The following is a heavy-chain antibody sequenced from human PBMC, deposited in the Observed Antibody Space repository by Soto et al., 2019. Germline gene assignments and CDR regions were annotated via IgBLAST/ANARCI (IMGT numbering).Heavy chain of an antibody. D-gene: IGHD6-19*01. V-gene: IGHV4-34*01. CDR3: ARSREQWLVDAFDI. Sequence: QVQVQQWGAGLLKSSETLSLTCAVYGGSFSGYYWSWIRQSPWKGLEWIGEVNPTGSTKYNPSLKSRVTISVDTSKNQFSLNLNSVTAADTALYYCARSREQWLVDAFDIWGQGTMVTVSS. J-gene: IGHJ3*02. CDR2: VNPTGST. CDR1: GGSFSGYY.